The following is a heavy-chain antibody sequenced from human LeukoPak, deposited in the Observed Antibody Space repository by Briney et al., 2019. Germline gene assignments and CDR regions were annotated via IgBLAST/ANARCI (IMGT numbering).Heavy chain of an antibody. CDR1: GFTFSSYS. V-gene: IGHV3-48*01. CDR2: ISSTGGTI. D-gene: IGHD6-13*01. J-gene: IGHJ4*02. CDR3: AREGYSSSFGY. Sequence: GGSLRLSCAASGFTFSSYSMNWVRQAPGKGLEWVSYISSTGGTIYYADSVKGRFTISRDNSKNTLYLQMNSLRAEDTAVYYCAREGYSSSFGYWGQGTLVTVSS.